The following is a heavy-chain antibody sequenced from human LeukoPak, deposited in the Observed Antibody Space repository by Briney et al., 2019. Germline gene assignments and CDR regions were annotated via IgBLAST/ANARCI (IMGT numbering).Heavy chain of an antibody. V-gene: IGHV1-58*02. Sequence: TSVKVSCKASGFTFTSSAMQWVRQARGQRLEWIGWIVVGGGNTNYAQKFQERVTITRDMSTSTAYMELSSLRSEDTAVYYCAAEEPGDSSGYLDAFDIWGQGTMVTVSS. J-gene: IGHJ3*02. CDR1: GFTFTSSA. D-gene: IGHD3-22*01. CDR3: AAEEPGDSSGYLDAFDI. CDR2: IVVGGGNT.